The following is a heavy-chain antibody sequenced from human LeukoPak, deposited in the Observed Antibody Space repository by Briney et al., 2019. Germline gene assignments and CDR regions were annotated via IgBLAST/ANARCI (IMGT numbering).Heavy chain of an antibody. CDR3: AKAPNYYDSSGYYH. CDR1: GFTFSSYI. D-gene: IGHD3-22*01. Sequence: PGGSLRLSCAASGFTFSSYIMHWVRLAPGKGLEWVAIISYDGSNEYYADSVKGRFTISRDNSKNTLYLQMNSLRAEDTAVYYCAKAPNYYDSSGYYHWGQGTLVTVSS. J-gene: IGHJ5*02. V-gene: IGHV3-30*04. CDR2: ISYDGSNE.